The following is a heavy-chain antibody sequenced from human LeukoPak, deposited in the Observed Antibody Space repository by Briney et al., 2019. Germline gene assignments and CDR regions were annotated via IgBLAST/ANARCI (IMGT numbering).Heavy chain of an antibody. J-gene: IGHJ4*02. V-gene: IGHV3-30*04. Sequence: PGRSLRLSCAASGFTFSSYALHWVRQAPGEGLEWVGVILYDGTMQYYADSVKGRFIISRDNSRNTLYLQMNTLKPEDTAVYYCARDPRGPTGYDSSARDSFDYWGQGTLVTVSS. CDR1: GFTFSSYA. CDR2: ILYDGTMQ. CDR3: ARDPRGPTGYDSSARDSFDY. D-gene: IGHD3-22*01.